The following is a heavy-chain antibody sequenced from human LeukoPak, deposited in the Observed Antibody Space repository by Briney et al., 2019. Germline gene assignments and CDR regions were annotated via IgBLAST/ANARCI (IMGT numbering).Heavy chain of an antibody. V-gene: IGHV3-21*01. J-gene: IGHJ3*02. CDR1: GFTFSSYS. CDR3: ARAKSSGWYGGAFDI. Sequence: PGGSLRLSCAASGFTFSSYSMNWVRQAPGKGLEWVSSISSSSSYIYYADPVKGRFTISRDNAKNSLYLQMNSLRAEDTAVYYCARAKSSGWYGGAFDIWGQGTMVTVSS. CDR2: ISSSSSYI. D-gene: IGHD6-19*01.